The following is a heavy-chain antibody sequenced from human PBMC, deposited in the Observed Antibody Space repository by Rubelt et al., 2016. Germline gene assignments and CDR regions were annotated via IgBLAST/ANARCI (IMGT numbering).Heavy chain of an antibody. CDR1: GYTFTSYG. J-gene: IGHJ4*02. CDR3: ARDGVFSSGWYYFDY. V-gene: IGHV1-18*01. D-gene: IGHD6-19*01. Sequence: QVQLVQSGAEVKKPGASVKVSCKASGYTFTSYGISWVRQAPGQGLEWMGWISAYNGNTNYAKKLQGRVTMTTDTSTSTVYMERRSLGSGDTAVYYCARDGVFSSGWYYFDYWGQGTLVTVSS. CDR2: ISAYNGNT.